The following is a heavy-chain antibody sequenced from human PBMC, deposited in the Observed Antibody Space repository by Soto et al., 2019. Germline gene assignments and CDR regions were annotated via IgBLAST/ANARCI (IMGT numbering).Heavy chain of an antibody. V-gene: IGHV4-39*01. CDR2: IYFSGST. CDR1: GDSINSTSYY. Sequence: SETLSLTCIVSGDSINSTSYYWGWIRQPPGQGLEWIASIYFSGSTYNNPSLKSRLTVSVDTSKSQFSLKLSSVTAADTALYYCARQRIVVAGTFVDYWGQGSLVTVSS. J-gene: IGHJ4*02. D-gene: IGHD6-13*01. CDR3: ARQRIVVAGTFVDY.